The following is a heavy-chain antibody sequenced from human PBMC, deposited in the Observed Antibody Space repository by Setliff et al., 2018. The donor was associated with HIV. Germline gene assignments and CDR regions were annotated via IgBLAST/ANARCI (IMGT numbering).Heavy chain of an antibody. D-gene: IGHD3-22*01. J-gene: IGHJ4*02. CDR3: ARDYYDSSGYYQYYFDY. CDR1: GYSFTNHY. V-gene: IGHV1-2*02. Sequence: ASVKVSCKPSGYSFTNHYMHWVRQAPGQGLEWMGWINPNSGGTTYAQKFQGRVTMTRDTSISTAYMELSRLRSDDTAVYYCARDYYDSSGYYQYYFDYWGQGTLVTVSS. CDR2: INPNSGGT.